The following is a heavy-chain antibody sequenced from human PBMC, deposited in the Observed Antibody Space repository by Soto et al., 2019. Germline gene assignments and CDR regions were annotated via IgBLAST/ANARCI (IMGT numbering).Heavy chain of an antibody. V-gene: IGHV3-53*02. D-gene: IGHD1-20*01. CDR1: RFAVSSSY. CDR2: TYTDGST. J-gene: IGHJ6*02. CDR3: ARDPPITSDYAMDV. Sequence: EVQLVETGGDLIQSGGSLRLSCAASRFAVSSSYMMWVRQAPGKGLECVSVTYTDGSTHYADSVKGRFTISRDDSRNTLYLQMNSLRAEDTAVYYCARDPPITSDYAMDVWGQGTTVIVSS.